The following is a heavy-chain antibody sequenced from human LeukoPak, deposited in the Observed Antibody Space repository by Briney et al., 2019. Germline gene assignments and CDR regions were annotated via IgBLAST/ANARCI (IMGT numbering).Heavy chain of an antibody. CDR2: INPNSGGT. CDR1: GYTFTGYY. J-gene: IGHJ4*02. V-gene: IGHV1-2*02. CDR3: ARGRYCSGGSCYWRPIDY. D-gene: IGHD2-15*01. Sequence: GASVKVSCKASGYTFTGYYMHWVRQAPGQGLEWMGWINPNSGGTNYAQKFQGRVTMTRDTSISTAYMELSRLRSDDTAVYYCARGRYCSGGSCYWRPIDYWAREPWSPSPQ.